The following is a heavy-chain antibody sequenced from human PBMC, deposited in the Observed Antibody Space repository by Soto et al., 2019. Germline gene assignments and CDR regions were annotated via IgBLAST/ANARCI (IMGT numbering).Heavy chain of an antibody. Sequence: QITLKESGPTLVKPTQTLTLTCTFSGFSLSTSGVGVGWIRQPPGKALEWLALIYWDDDKRYRPSLKSRLTITKDTSKNQVVLTMTNLDPVDTATYYCAHSKNYHLLTGYYTRAEFFQYWGQGTLVTVSS. D-gene: IGHD3-9*01. J-gene: IGHJ1*01. V-gene: IGHV2-5*02. CDR3: AHSKNYHLLTGYYTRAEFFQY. CDR1: GFSLSTSGVG. CDR2: IYWDDDK.